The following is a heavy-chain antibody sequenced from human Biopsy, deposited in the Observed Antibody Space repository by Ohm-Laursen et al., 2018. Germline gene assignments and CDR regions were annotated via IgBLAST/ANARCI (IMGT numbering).Heavy chain of an antibody. Sequence: SLRLSCTASGFTFSSYAMTWFRQAPGKGLEWVSSISSRSSDIYYADSVKGRFTISRDNSKNTVFLQMSSLRVEDTGVYYCARDPIVGSKADGMDVWGQGTTVTVSS. CDR1: GFTFSSYA. CDR2: ISSRSSDI. CDR3: ARDPIVGSKADGMDV. V-gene: IGHV3-21*01. J-gene: IGHJ6*02. D-gene: IGHD1-26*01.